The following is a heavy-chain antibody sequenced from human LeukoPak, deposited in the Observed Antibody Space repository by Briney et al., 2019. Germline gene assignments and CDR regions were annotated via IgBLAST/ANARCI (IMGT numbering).Heavy chain of an antibody. D-gene: IGHD6-13*01. CDR1: GFTFSSYA. CDR3: ARQIAAAGAPWFDP. CDR2: ISGSGGST. Sequence: GGSLRLSCAASGFTFSSYAMSWVRQAPGKGLEWVSAISGSGGSTYYADSAKGRFTISRDNSKNTLYPQMNSLRAEDTAVYYCARQIAAAGAPWFDPWGQGTLVTVSS. V-gene: IGHV3-23*01. J-gene: IGHJ5*02.